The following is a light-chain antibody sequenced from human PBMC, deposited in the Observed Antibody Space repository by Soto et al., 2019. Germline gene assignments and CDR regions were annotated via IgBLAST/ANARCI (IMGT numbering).Light chain of an antibody. CDR3: ETWDSYLPWV. CDR1: SGHSSYI. J-gene: IGLJ3*02. V-gene: IGLV4-60*02. CDR2: LEGSGSY. Sequence: QAVVTQSSSASASLGSSVTLTCTRSSGHSSYIIAWHQQQPGKAPRYLMKLEGSGSYNKGSGVPDRFSGSSSGADRYLTISNLQFEDEADYYCETWDSYLPWVFGGGTKLTVL.